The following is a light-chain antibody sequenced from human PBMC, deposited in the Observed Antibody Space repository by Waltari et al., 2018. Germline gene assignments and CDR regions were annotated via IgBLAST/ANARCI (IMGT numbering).Light chain of an antibody. CDR2: RNN. CDR1: SDNVSNQG. CDR3: SAWDSSLSAWV. J-gene: IGLJ3*02. V-gene: IGLV10-54*01. Sequence: QAGLTQPPAVSKDLRQNATLTCTGTSDNVSNQGAACLQQHLGRPPKRLSDRNNNRPPDIAKRFTASRSGNTASLTITGVQPEDEADYYCSAWDSSLSAWVFGGGTRLTVL.